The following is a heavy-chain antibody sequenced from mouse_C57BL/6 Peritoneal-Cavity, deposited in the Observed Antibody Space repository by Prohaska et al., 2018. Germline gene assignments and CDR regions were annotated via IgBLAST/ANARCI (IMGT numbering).Heavy chain of an antibody. CDR2: IHPNSGST. J-gene: IGHJ3*01. Sequence: QVQLQHPGAELVKPGASVKLSCKSSAYTFTSYWMHCVKQRPGQGLEWIGMIHPNSGSTNYNEKFKSKATLTVDKSSRTGYMQVSSLTSEDSAVYYCARGEDYGSSFAYWGQGTLVTVSA. CDR3: ARGEDYGSSFAY. V-gene: IGHV1-64*01. CDR1: AYTFTSYW. D-gene: IGHD1-1*01.